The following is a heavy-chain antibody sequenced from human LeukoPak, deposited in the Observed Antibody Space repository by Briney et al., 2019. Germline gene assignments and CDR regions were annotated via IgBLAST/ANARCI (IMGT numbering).Heavy chain of an antibody. Sequence: PGGSLRLSCAASGFTFSSCAMSWVRQAPVKGLEWVSAISGSGGSTYYADSVKGRFTISRDNSKNTLYLQMNSLRAEDTAVYYCAKLMVAVAAIDYWGQGTLVTVSS. J-gene: IGHJ4*02. V-gene: IGHV3-23*01. CDR3: AKLMVAVAAIDY. D-gene: IGHD6-19*01. CDR1: GFTFSSCA. CDR2: ISGSGGST.